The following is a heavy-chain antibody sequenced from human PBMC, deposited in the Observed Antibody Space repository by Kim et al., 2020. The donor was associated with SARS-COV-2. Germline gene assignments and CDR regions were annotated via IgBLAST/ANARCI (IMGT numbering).Heavy chain of an antibody. D-gene: IGHD5-18*01. Sequence: SETLSLTCTVSGGSISSGGYYWSWIRQHPGKGLEWIGYIYYSGSTYYNPSLKSRVTKSADTSKNQFSLKLSSVTAADTXVXYCARCQRLVDTAMVTGFDYWXXGTLXXVSS. J-gene: IGHJ4*02. CDR2: IYYSGST. CDR1: GGSISSGGYY. CDR3: ARCQRLVDTAMVTGFDY. V-gene: IGHV4-31*03.